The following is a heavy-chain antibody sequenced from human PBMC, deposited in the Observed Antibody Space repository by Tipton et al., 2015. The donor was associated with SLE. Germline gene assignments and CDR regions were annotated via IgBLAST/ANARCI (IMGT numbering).Heavy chain of an antibody. CDR1: GATISSSSYY. V-gene: IGHV4-39*07. CDR2: IFYSGST. J-gene: IGHJ3*02. D-gene: IGHD3-22*01. CDR3: ARDRGCHDSSGYYPYDAFDI. Sequence: TLSLTCTVSGATISSSSYYWGWIRQPPGKGLAWIGNIFYSGSTNYNPSLKSRVSISVDTSKNQFSLKVTSVTAADTAVYYCARDRGCHDSSGYYPYDAFDIWGQGTMVTVSS.